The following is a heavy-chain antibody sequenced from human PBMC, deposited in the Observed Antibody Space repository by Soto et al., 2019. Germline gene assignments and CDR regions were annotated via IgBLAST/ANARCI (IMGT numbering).Heavy chain of an antibody. D-gene: IGHD4-17*01. CDR3: ARDSPDLGDYPY. CDR2: IIPIFGTA. CDR1: GGTFSSYA. J-gene: IGHJ4*02. V-gene: IGHV1-69*01. Sequence: QVQLVQSGAEVQKPGSSVKVSCKASGGTFSSYAISWVLQAPGQGLEWMGGIIPIFGTANYAQKFQGRVTITADESTSPAYMEVSSLRSEDKGVYYCARDSPDLGDYPYWGQGTLVTVSS.